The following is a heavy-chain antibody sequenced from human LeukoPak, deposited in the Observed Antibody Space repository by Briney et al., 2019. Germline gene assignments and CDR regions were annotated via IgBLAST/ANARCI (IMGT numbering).Heavy chain of an antibody. CDR3: ARTTVASLVYWHFDL. D-gene: IGHD4-23*01. Sequence: SETLSLTCAVSGGSFSGYYWSWIRQPPGKGLEWIGEINYSGSTNYNPSLKSRVTISVDTSKNQFSLKLSSVTAADTAVSYCARTTVASLVYWHFDLWGRGTLVTVSS. V-gene: IGHV4-34*01. CDR1: GGSFSGYY. J-gene: IGHJ2*01. CDR2: INYSGST.